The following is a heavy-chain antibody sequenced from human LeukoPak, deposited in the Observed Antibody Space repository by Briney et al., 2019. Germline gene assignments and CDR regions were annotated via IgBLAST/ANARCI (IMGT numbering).Heavy chain of an antibody. CDR1: GYTFTSYG. Sequence: ASVKVSCKASGYTFTSYGISWVRQAPGQGLEWMGWISAYNGNTNYAQKLQGRVTMTTDTSTSTAYMELRSLRSDATAVYYCARDVIGIAAAGTDFQHWGQGTLVTVPS. V-gene: IGHV1-18*01. D-gene: IGHD6-13*01. CDR3: ARDVIGIAAAGTDFQH. CDR2: ISAYNGNT. J-gene: IGHJ1*01.